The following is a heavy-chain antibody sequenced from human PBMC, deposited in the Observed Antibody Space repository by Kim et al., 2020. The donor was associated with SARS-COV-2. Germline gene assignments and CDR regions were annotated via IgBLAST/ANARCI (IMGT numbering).Heavy chain of an antibody. Sequence: GGSLRLSCSASGFTFSSYAMHWVRQAPGKGLEYVSAISSNGGSTYYADAVKGRSTSSRDNSKNTLYLQMSSLRDEDTAVYYCVNLPFCPTKSCSSTSRVDYWGQGTLGTVSS. CDR1: GFTFSSYA. CDR3: VNLPFCPTKSCSSTSRVDY. V-gene: IGHV3-64D*06. J-gene: IGHJ4*02. D-gene: IGHD2-2*01. CDR2: ISSNGGST.